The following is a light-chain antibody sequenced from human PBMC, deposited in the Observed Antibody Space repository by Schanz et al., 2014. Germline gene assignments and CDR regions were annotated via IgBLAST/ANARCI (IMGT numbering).Light chain of an antibody. J-gene: IGLJ2*01. CDR1: SSDVGGYNY. V-gene: IGLV2-14*03. CDR2: DVS. Sequence: QSALTQPASVSGSPGQSITISCTGTSSDVGGYNYVSWYQHHPGKVPKLMIYDVSNRPSGVSNRFSGSKSGNTASLTVSGLQAEDEADYHCCSYAGSSTLVFGGGTKLTVL. CDR3: CSYAGSSTLV.